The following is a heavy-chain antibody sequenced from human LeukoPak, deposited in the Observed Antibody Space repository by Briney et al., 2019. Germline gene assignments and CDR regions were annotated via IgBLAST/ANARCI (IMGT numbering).Heavy chain of an antibody. J-gene: IGHJ4*02. CDR3: VKRGIAAGSETLCYFDY. CDR2: ISHNGGST. CDR1: GFTFSSYH. Sequence: GGSLRLSCSASGFTFSSYHMHWVRQAPGKGLEYVSTISHNGGSTYYADTVKGRFTISRDNSKNTLYLQMSSLRAEDTAVYYCVKRGIAAGSETLCYFDYWGQGILVTVSS. D-gene: IGHD6-13*01. V-gene: IGHV3-64D*06.